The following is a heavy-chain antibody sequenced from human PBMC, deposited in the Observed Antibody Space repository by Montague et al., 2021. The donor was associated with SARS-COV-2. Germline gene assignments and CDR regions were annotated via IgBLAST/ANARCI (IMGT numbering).Heavy chain of an antibody. D-gene: IGHD3-22*01. CDR2: IYYNGST. CDR3: ARDSHYYDSSGHFDY. J-gene: IGHJ4*02. V-gene: IGHV4-59*13. Sequence: SETLSLTCTVSGGSISSYYWSWIRQPPGKGLEWIGYIYYNGSTNYNTSPKNRVTISVDTSKNQLSLKLRSVTAAATAVYYCARDSHYYDSSGHFDYWGQGTLVTVSS. CDR1: GGSISSYY.